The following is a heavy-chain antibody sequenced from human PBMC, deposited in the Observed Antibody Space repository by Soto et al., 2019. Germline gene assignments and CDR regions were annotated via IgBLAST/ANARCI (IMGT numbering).Heavy chain of an antibody. J-gene: IGHJ4*02. D-gene: IGHD5-12*01. Sequence: ASVKVSCKASGYTFTGYYMHWVRQAPGQGLEWMGWINPNSGGTNYAQKFQGWVTMTRDTSISTAYMELSRLRSDDTAVYYCARGMDIVATSAAXYWGQGTLVTVSS. CDR3: ARGMDIVATSAAXY. V-gene: IGHV1-2*04. CDR1: GYTFTGYY. CDR2: INPNSGGT.